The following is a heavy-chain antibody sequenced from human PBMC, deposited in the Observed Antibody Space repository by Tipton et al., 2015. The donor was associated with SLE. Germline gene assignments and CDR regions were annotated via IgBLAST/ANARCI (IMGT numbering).Heavy chain of an antibody. CDR1: GYSFTSYW. D-gene: IGHD2-15*01. J-gene: IGHJ4*02. CDR2: IYPGDSDT. V-gene: IGHV5-51*03. Sequence: VQLVQSGAEVKKPGESLKISCKGSGYSFTSYWIGWVRQMPGKGLEWMGIIYPGDSDTRYSPSFQGQVTISADKSISTAYLQWSSLKASGTAMYYCASEGHCSGGSCYWAPYYFDYWGQGTLVTVSS. CDR3: ASEGHCSGGSCYWAPYYFDY.